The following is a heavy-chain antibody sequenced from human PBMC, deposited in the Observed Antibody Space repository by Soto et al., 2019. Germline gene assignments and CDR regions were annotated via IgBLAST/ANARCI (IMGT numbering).Heavy chain of an antibody. D-gene: IGHD3-3*01. CDR2: IIPIFGTA. Sequence: SVKVSCKASGGTFSSYAISWVRQAPGQGLEWMGGIIPIFGTANYAQKFQGRVTITADKSTSTAYMELSSLRSEDTAVYYCASPAYDFWSGYVYGMDVWGQGTTVTDSS. CDR1: GGTFSSYA. CDR3: ASPAYDFWSGYVYGMDV. J-gene: IGHJ6*02. V-gene: IGHV1-69*06.